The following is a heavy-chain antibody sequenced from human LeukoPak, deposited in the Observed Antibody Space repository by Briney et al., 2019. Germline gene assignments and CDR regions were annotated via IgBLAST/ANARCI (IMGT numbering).Heavy chain of an antibody. Sequence: PSETLSLICSVSGGSISSSSYYWGWIRQPPGKGLEWIGSIYYSGSTYYNPSLKSRDTISVDTSKNQYSLKLSSVTAADTAVYYCARLCSSTSCAYKRAFDIWGQGTMVTVSS. CDR3: ARLCSSTSCAYKRAFDI. J-gene: IGHJ3*02. CDR2: IYYSGST. V-gene: IGHV4-39*01. CDR1: GGSISSSSYY. D-gene: IGHD2-2*01.